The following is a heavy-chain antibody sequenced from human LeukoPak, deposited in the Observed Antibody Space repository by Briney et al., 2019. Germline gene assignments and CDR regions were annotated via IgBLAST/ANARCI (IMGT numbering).Heavy chain of an antibody. Sequence: SETLSLTCAVSGYSISSGYYWGWIRQPPGKGLEWIGSIYHSGSTYYNPSLKSRVTISVDTSKNQFSLKLSSVTAADTAVYYCARQSDTSGYYYLGAFDFWGPGTMVTVSS. V-gene: IGHV4-38-2*01. CDR1: GYSISSGYY. J-gene: IGHJ3*01. CDR3: ARQSDTSGYYYLGAFDF. D-gene: IGHD3-22*01. CDR2: IYHSGST.